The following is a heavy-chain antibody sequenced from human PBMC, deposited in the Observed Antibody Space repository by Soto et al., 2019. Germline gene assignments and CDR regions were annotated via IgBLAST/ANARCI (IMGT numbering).Heavy chain of an antibody. Sequence: PSETLSLTCTVSGGSISSGGYYWSWIRQHPGKGLEWIGYIYYSGSTYYNPSLKSRVTISVDTSKNQFSLRLSSVTAADTAVYYCARELRGELGYYDFWSGYQPRGSDYYGMDVWGQGTTVTVSS. V-gene: IGHV4-31*03. CDR3: ARELRGELGYYDFWSGYQPRGSDYYGMDV. J-gene: IGHJ6*02. D-gene: IGHD3-3*01. CDR2: IYYSGST. CDR1: GGSISSGGYY.